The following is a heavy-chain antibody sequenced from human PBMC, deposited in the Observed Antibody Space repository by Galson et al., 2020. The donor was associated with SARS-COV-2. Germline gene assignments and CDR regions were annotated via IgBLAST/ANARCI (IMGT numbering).Heavy chain of an antibody. CDR1: GGSISGSY. CDR3: ARARYLEAGYYMDV. J-gene: IGHJ6*03. V-gene: IGHV4-59*01. CDR2: MFSNVGT. D-gene: IGHD3-3*01. Sequence: SETLSLTCPVLGGSISGSYWSWIRQPPGKALEWVGYMFSNVGTKYNPSLKSRVTISGDTSKKQFSLILTSVTAADTAVYYCARARYLEAGYYMDVWGKGTTVIVSS.